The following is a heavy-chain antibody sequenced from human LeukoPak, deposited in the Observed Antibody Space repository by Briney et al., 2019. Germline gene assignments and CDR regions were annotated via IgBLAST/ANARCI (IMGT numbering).Heavy chain of an antibody. J-gene: IGHJ6*04. CDR1: GFTFSSYE. CDR3: AELGITMIGGV. Sequence: GGSLRLSCAASGFTFSSYEMNWVRQAPGKGLEWVSYISSSGSTIYYADSVKGRFTISRDNAKNSLYLQMKSLRAEDTAVYYCAELGITMIGGVWAKGTTVTISS. D-gene: IGHD3-10*02. CDR2: ISSSGSTI. V-gene: IGHV3-48*03.